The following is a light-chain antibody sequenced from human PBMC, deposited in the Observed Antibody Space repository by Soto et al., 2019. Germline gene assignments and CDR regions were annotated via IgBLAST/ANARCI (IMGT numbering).Light chain of an antibody. CDR1: RGHSSYA. Sequence: QLVLTQSPSASASLGASVKLTCTLSRGHSSYAIAWHQQQPEKGPRSLMKLNSDGSHSEGDGIPDRFSGSSSGTERYLTISSLQSEDEADYYCQTWVTGIQVFGGGTKLTVL. V-gene: IGLV4-69*01. CDR2: LNSDGSH. CDR3: QTWVTGIQV. J-gene: IGLJ2*01.